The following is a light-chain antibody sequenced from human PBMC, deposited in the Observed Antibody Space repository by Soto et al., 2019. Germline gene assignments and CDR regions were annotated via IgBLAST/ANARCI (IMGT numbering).Light chain of an antibody. CDR3: QQYYDWPPT. J-gene: IGKJ5*01. CDR2: GAS. V-gene: IGKV3-15*01. CDR1: QSIRGN. Sequence: EIVMTQSPGTLSVSPGERATLSCRASQSIRGNLAWYQQKPGQAPRLLIYGASTRATGIPARFSGSGSGTEFTLSIGSLQSEDFAVYYCQQYYDWPPTFGQGTRLEIK.